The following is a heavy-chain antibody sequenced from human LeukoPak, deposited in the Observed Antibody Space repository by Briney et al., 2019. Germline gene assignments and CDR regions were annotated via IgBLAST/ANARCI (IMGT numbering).Heavy chain of an antibody. CDR1: GFTVSSNY. Sequence: GGSLRLSCAASGFTVSSNYMSWVRQAPGKGLEWVSVIYSGGSTYYADSVKGRFTISRGNSKNTLYLQMNSLRAEDTAVYYCARDGTREYSYGYPYYYYGMDVWGQGTTVTVSS. CDR3: ARDGTREYSYGYPYYYYGMDV. D-gene: IGHD5-18*01. V-gene: IGHV3-53*01. CDR2: IYSGGST. J-gene: IGHJ6*02.